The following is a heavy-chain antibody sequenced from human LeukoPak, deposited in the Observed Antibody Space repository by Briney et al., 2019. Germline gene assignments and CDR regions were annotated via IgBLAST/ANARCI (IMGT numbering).Heavy chain of an antibody. Sequence: SETLSLTCTVSGGSTSGSSYYWGWIRQPPGKGLEWIGSIYYSGSTYYNPSLKSRVTISVDTSKNQFSLKLSSVTAADTAVYYCARHSLGTPPYYYDSSGYSYFDYWGQGTLVTVSS. D-gene: IGHD3-22*01. CDR1: GGSTSGSSYY. CDR3: ARHSLGTPPYYYDSSGYSYFDY. CDR2: IYYSGST. J-gene: IGHJ4*02. V-gene: IGHV4-39*01.